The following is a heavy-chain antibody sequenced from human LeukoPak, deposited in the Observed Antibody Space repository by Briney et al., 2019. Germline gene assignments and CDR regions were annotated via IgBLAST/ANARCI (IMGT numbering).Heavy chain of an antibody. V-gene: IGHV3-7*01. J-gene: IGHJ5*02. CDR3: ARRVEMATIKVWFDP. D-gene: IGHD5-24*01. CDR1: GFTFSSYW. CDR2: IKQDGSEK. Sequence: PGGSLRLSCAASGFTFSSYWMSWVRQAPGKGLEWVANIKQDGSEKYYVDSVKGRFTISRDNAKNSLYLQMNSLRAEDTAVYYCARRVEMATIKVWFDPWGQGTLVTVSS.